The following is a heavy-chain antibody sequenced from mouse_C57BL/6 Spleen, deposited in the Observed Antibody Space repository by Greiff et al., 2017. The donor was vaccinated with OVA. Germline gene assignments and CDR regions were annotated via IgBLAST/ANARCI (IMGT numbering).Heavy chain of an antibody. D-gene: IGHD1-1*01. V-gene: IGHV5-4*01. CDR3: AREVDYYGSSHWYFDV. CDR2: ISDGGSYT. J-gene: IGHJ1*03. CDR1: GFTFSSYA. Sequence: EVQRVESGGGLVKPGGSLKLSCAASGFTFSSYAMSWVRQTPEKRLEWVATISDGGSYTYYPDNVKGRFTISRDNAKNNLYLQMSHLKSEDTAMYYCAREVDYYGSSHWYFDVWGTGTTVTVSS.